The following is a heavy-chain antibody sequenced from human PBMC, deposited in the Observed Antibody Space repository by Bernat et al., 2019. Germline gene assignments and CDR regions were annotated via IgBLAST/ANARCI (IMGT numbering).Heavy chain of an antibody. J-gene: IGHJ6*03. CDR2: ISSSSSYI. CDR1: GFTFSSYS. D-gene: IGHD3-10*01. CDR3: ARDSTNMVQGVPGYYYYYYMDV. Sequence: EVQLVESGGGPVKPGGSLRLSCAASGFTFSSYSMNWVRQAPGKGLEWVSYISSSSSYIYYADAGKGRFTISRDNAKNSLYLQMNSLRAEDTAVYYCARDSTNMVQGVPGYYYYYYMDVWGKGTTVTVSS. V-gene: IGHV3-21*05.